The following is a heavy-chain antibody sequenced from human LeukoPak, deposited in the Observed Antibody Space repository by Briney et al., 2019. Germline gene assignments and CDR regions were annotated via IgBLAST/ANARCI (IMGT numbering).Heavy chain of an antibody. Sequence: GGSLRLSRAASGFTVSSNYMSWVRQAPGKGLEWVSVIYSGGSTYFADSVKGRFSISRDNSKNTLYLQMNSLRAEDTAVYYCARQFGYYDSSGYYADWYYFDYWGQGTLVTVSS. CDR2: IYSGGST. V-gene: IGHV3-66*04. J-gene: IGHJ4*02. D-gene: IGHD3-22*01. CDR1: GFTVSSNY. CDR3: ARQFGYYDSSGYYADWYYFDY.